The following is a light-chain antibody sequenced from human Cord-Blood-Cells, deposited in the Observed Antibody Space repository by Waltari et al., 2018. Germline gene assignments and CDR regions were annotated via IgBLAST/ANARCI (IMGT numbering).Light chain of an antibody. CDR2: KDS. CDR1: ALPKQY. V-gene: IGLV3-25*02. CDR3: QSADSSGTYYV. Sequence: SYELTQPPSVSVSPGQTARLTCSGDALPKQYASWYQQKPGQAPVLVIYKDSVRPSGIPERFSGSSSGTTVTLTISGVQAEDEADYYCQSADSSGTYYVFGTGTKVTVL. J-gene: IGLJ1*01.